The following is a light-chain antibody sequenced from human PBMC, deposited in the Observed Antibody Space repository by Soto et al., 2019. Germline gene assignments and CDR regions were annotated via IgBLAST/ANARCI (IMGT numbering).Light chain of an antibody. Sequence: QSALTQPASVSGSPGQSITISCTGTSNDVGGYNYVSWYQQHPGKAPKLLIYGGSDRPSGVSNRFSGSKSGNAASLTISGRQAEDEGDYYCSSYTSSYTWVFVGGTKLTVL. V-gene: IGLV2-14*03. CDR3: SSYTSSYTWV. CDR2: GGS. CDR1: SNDVGGYNY. J-gene: IGLJ3*02.